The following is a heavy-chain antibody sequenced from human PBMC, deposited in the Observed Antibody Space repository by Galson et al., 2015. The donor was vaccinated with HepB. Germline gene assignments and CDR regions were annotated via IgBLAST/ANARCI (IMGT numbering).Heavy chain of an antibody. CDR3: TRGFDS. Sequence: SLRLSCAASGFTINNYWMYWVRQAPGKGLMWVSRINPDGSRTNYADSVKGRFTISRDNAKNTLSLQMNSLRAEDTAMYYCTRGFDSWGQGTLVTASS. CDR1: GFTINNYW. CDR2: INPDGSRT. V-gene: IGHV3-74*01. J-gene: IGHJ4*02.